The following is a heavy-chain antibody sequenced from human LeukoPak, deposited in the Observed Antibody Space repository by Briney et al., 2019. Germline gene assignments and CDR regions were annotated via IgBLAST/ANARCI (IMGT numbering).Heavy chain of an antibody. CDR1: GFSFSSYA. Sequence: GGSLRLSCAASGFSFSSYAMSWVRQAPGKGLEWVSTISGSGSSTNYADSVKGRFAISRDNSKNTLYLQMNSLRAGDTAVYYCAKVDTSGYYEILDYWGQGTLVTVSS. CDR3: AKVDTSGYYEILDY. D-gene: IGHD3-22*01. CDR2: ISGSGSST. V-gene: IGHV3-23*01. J-gene: IGHJ4*02.